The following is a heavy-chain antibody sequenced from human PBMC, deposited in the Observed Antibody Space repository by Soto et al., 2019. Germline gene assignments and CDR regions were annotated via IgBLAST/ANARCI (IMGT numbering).Heavy chain of an antibody. CDR1: GDSISTFY. V-gene: IGHV4-59*01. CDR3: ARGRTVRNYADDSSDYFYFFDY. D-gene: IGHD3-22*01. J-gene: IGHJ4*02. Sequence: SETLSLTCTVSGDSISTFYLGWIRQSPGKELECIGYVYYTGSTNYNPSLKSRVTISVDRSKNQFSLKLTSANAADTAVYYCARGRTVRNYADDSSDYFYFFDYWGQGTQVTVYS. CDR2: VYYTGST.